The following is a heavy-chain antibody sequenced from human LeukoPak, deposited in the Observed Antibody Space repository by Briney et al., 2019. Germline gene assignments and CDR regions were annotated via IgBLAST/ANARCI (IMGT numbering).Heavy chain of an antibody. CDR1: GFTFNNYG. V-gene: IGHV3-30*02. CDR3: AKDSAFYYIDV. CDR2: IRYNGNNQ. D-gene: IGHD3-10*01. Sequence: EGSLRLSCAASGFTFNNYGMHWVRQAPGKGLEWVAFIRYNGNNQYYADSVKGRFTISRDNFKNTLYLQMNSLKGDDTAVYYCAKDSAFYYIDVWGKGTTVIISS. J-gene: IGHJ6*03.